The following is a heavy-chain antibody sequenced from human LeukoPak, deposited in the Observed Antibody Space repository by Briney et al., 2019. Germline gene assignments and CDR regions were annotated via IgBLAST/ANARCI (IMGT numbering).Heavy chain of an antibody. CDR3: ARVMGYCSGGSCYSRQAWFDP. J-gene: IGHJ5*02. Sequence: ASVKVSCKASGYTFTSYYMHWVRQAPGQGLEWMGWINPNSGGTNYAQKFQGRVTMTRDTSISTAYMELSRLRSDDTAVYYCARVMGYCSGGSCYSRQAWFDPWGQGTLVTVSS. CDR2: INPNSGGT. CDR1: GYTFTSYY. V-gene: IGHV1-2*02. D-gene: IGHD2-15*01.